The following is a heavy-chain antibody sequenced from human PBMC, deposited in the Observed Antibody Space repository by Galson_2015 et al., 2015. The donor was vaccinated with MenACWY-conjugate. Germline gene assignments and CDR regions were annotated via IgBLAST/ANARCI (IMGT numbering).Heavy chain of an antibody. Sequence: PALVKPTQTLTLTCTFSGFSLSTSGVGVGWIRQPPGKALEGLAVIYWDDEKRYSSSLKSWLTITKDTSKNQVVLTMTNMDPVGTTTYYCAQGDDFDIWGQGTLATVSS. CDR2: IYWDDEK. V-gene: IGHV2-5*02. CDR1: GFSLSTSGVG. CDR3: AQGDDFDI. J-gene: IGHJ3*02.